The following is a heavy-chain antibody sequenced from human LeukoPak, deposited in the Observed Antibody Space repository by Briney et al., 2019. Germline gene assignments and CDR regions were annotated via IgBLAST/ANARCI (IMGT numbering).Heavy chain of an antibody. D-gene: IGHD3-10*01. Sequence: PGESLKISCKSSGYSFTNYWIGWVRQMPGKGLEWMGVIYPGDSDTRYSPSFQGQVTISADKSISTAYLQWSSLKASDTAMYYCARRTYGSGSYYNFPFDNWGQGTLVTVSS. CDR2: IYPGDSDT. CDR3: ARRTYGSGSYYNFPFDN. J-gene: IGHJ4*02. V-gene: IGHV5-51*01. CDR1: GYSFTNYW.